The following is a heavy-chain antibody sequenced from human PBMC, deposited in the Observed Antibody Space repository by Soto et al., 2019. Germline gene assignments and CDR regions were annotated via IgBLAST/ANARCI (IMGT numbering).Heavy chain of an antibody. Sequence: PSETLSLTCTVSGGSISSYYWSWIRQPPGKGLEWIGYIYYSGSTNYNPSLKSRVTISVDTSKNQFSLKLSSVTAADTAVYYCARGGWNYVYWGQGTLVTVSS. CDR3: ARGGWNYVY. J-gene: IGHJ4*02. CDR1: GGSISSYY. D-gene: IGHD1-7*01. CDR2: IYYSGST. V-gene: IGHV4-59*12.